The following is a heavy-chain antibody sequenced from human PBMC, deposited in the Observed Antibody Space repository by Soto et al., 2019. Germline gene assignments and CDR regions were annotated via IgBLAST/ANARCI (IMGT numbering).Heavy chain of an antibody. V-gene: IGHV4-31*03. CDR3: ARDHYDFWSGYRYGMDV. J-gene: IGHJ6*02. D-gene: IGHD3-3*01. CDR2: IYYSGST. Sequence: SETLSLTCTVSGGSISSGGYYWSWIRQHPGKGLEWIGYIYYSGSTYYNPSLKSRVTISVDTSKNQFSLKLSSVTAADTAVYYCARDHYDFWSGYRYGMDVWGQGTTVTVSS. CDR1: GGSISSGGYY.